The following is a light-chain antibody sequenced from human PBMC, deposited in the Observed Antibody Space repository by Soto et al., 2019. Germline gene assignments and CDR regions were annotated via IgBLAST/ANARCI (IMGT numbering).Light chain of an antibody. CDR2: AAS. Sequence: DIQMTQSPSSLSASLGDRVTITCRASQSISSYLNWYQQKPGKAPKLLIYAASSLQSGVPSRFSCSGSGTDFTLTISCLQPEDFATYYGQQSYSTPFTFGPGTKVDIK. CDR3: QQSYSTPFT. CDR1: QSISSY. V-gene: IGKV1-39*01. J-gene: IGKJ3*01.